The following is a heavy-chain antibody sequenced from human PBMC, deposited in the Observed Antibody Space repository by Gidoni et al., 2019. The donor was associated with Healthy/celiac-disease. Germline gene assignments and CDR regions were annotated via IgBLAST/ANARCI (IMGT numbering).Heavy chain of an antibody. D-gene: IGHD3-3*01. J-gene: IGHJ4*02. CDR1: GFTFDDYA. CDR3: AKGFNVNDFWSGPDTDYFDY. Sequence: EVQLVESGGGLVQPGRSLRLPCAASGFTFDDYAMHWVRQAPGKGLEWVSGISWNSGSIGYADSVKGRFTISRDNDKNSLYLQMNSLRAEDTALYYCAKGFNVNDFWSGPDTDYFDYWGQGTLVTVSS. CDR2: ISWNSGSI. V-gene: IGHV3-9*01.